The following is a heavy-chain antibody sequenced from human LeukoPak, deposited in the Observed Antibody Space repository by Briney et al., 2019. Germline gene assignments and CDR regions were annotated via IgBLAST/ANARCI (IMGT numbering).Heavy chain of an antibody. CDR3: ARDGSFDF. Sequence: ASVKVSCKASGYTFTDYYVHWVRQAPGQGVEWMGWINPNNGVTQCAQKFQGTVTMTRDTSINTAYLELISLGSDDTAVYFCARDGSFDFWGQGTLVTVSS. CDR1: GYTFTDYY. D-gene: IGHD2-2*03. V-gene: IGHV1-2*02. J-gene: IGHJ4*02. CDR2: INPNNGVT.